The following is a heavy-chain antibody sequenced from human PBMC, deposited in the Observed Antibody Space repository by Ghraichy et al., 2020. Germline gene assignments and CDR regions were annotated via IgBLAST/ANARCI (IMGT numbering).Heavy chain of an antibody. V-gene: IGHV3-7*01. CDR3: ARDPGYCSGGRCYLEQFDC. CDR1: GFTFSNYW. CDR2: IKQDGSEK. Sequence: GGSLRLSCAASGFTFSNYWMAWVRQAPGKGLEWVANIKQDGSEKFYVDSVKGRFTISRDNAKKSLYLQMNSLRAEDTAVYYCARDPGYCSGGRCYLEQFDCWGQGTLVTVSS. D-gene: IGHD2-15*01. J-gene: IGHJ4*02.